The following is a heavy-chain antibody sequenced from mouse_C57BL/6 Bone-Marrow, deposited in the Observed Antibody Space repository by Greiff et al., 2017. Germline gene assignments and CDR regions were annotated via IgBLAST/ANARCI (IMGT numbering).Heavy chain of an antibody. CDR1: GYTFTSYG. V-gene: IGHV1-81*01. Sequence: VKLVESGAELARPGASVKLSCKASGYTFTSYGISWVKQRTGQGLEWIGEIYPRSGNTYYNEKFKGKATLTADKSSSTANMELRSLTSEDSAVYFCARCFYAMDYWGQGTSVTVSS. CDR3: ARCFYAMDY. CDR2: IYPRSGNT. J-gene: IGHJ4*01.